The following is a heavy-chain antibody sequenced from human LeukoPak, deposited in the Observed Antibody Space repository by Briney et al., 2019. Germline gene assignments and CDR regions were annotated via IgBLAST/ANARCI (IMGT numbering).Heavy chain of an antibody. J-gene: IGHJ4*02. CDR1: GGSISTYY. V-gene: IGHV4-59*01. CDR3: GRVFRGGGGGWPDY. CDR2: IYYSGNT. D-gene: IGHD6-19*01. Sequence: EPSETLSLTCTVSGGSISTYYWSWIRQPPGKGLEWIGYIYYSGNTNYNPSLKSRVTISVDTSKNQFSLKLSSVTAADTAVYYCGRVFRGGGGGWPDYWGQGTLVTVSS.